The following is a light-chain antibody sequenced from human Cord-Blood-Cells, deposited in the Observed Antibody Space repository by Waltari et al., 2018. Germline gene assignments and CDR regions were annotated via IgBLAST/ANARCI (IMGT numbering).Light chain of an antibody. CDR3: SSYTSSSTWV. CDR1: SSDVGGYNY. CDR2: DVS. Sequence: QSALTQPASVSGSPGQSITISCTGTSSDVGGYNYVSWYQQHTGKAPKLMIYDVSNRPSGGSNRFSGSKAGDTASLTISGLQAEDDADYYCSSYTSSSTWVFGGGTKLTVL. V-gene: IGLV2-14*01. J-gene: IGLJ3*02.